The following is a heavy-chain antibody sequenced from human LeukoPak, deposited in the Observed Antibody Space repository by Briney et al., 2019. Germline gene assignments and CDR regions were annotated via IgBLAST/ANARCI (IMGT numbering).Heavy chain of an antibody. D-gene: IGHD2-2*01. J-gene: IGHJ3*02. CDR3: ARGYCSGTRCPSDAFDI. CDR2: ITTNGGYT. Sequence: GGSLRLSCAASGFTFKSHAMYWVRQAPGKGLEYVSSITTNGGYTYYANSVKGRFTISRDNSKNTLYLQMGSLGADDMAVYYCARGYCSGTRCPSDAFDIWGQGTMVTVSS. CDR1: GFTFKSHA. V-gene: IGHV3-64*01.